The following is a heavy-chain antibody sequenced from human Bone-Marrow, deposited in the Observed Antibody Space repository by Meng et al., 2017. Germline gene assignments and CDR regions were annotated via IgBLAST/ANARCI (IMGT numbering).Heavy chain of an antibody. J-gene: IGHJ4*02. D-gene: IGHD3-22*01. CDR3: ATSLYDSSGYYYFVY. Sequence: GVLVGCGGGVVQPGWSLRLSCAASGFTFSSYAMHWVRQAPGKGLEWVAVISYDGSNKYYADSVKGRFTISRDNSKNTLYLQMNSLRAEDTAVYYCATSLYDSSGYYYFVYWGQGTLVTVSS. CDR1: GFTFSSYA. CDR2: ISYDGSNK. V-gene: IGHV3-30*01.